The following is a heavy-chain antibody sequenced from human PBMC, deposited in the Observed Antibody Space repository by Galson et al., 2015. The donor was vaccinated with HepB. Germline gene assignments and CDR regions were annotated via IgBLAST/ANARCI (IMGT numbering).Heavy chain of an antibody. J-gene: IGHJ4*02. CDR3: ASPFCIGGNCYPLWY. Sequence: SLRLSCAVSGFTVSKSYVSWVRQAPGKGLEWLSVIYSGGHAFYAASVQGRFTISRDTSKNTVYLQMRSLRAEDKAVYYCASPFCIGGNCYPLWYWGQGTLVTVSS. V-gene: IGHV3-53*01. D-gene: IGHD2-15*01. CDR1: GFTVSKSY. CDR2: IYSGGHA.